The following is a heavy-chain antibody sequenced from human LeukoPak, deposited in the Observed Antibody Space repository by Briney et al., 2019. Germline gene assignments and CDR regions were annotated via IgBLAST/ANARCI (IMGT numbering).Heavy chain of an antibody. CDR2: IKPDGSDK. CDR1: GFSYRSHW. Sequence: PGGSLTLSCVGSGFSYRSHWVNWVRQPPGKGLEWVANIKPDGSDKYYVDSARGRFTVSRDNAKNSAFLQMNSLRAEDTAIYYCATISAQTFDIWGQGTLVSVSS. CDR3: ATISAQTFDI. J-gene: IGHJ3*02. D-gene: IGHD5-24*01. V-gene: IGHV3-7*01.